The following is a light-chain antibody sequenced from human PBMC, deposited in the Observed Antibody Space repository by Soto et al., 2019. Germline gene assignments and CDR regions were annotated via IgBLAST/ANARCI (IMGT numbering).Light chain of an antibody. CDR2: TVS. V-gene: IGKV2-24*01. CDR1: QSLVDSAGNTH. J-gene: IGKJ1*01. Sequence: DLVMTQTPLSSPVTLGQPASISCRSSQSLVDSAGNTHLSWLQRRPGQHPRLLIYTVSKRFFGVPDRFSGSGAGTDFTLHISRVEAEDVGLYYCMQTAQFPRTFGQGTKVEIK. CDR3: MQTAQFPRT.